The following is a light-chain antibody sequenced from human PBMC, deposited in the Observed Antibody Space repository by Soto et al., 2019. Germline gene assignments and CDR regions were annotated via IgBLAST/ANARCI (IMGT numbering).Light chain of an antibody. CDR2: WAS. Sequence: DIVMTQSPGSLAVSLGERATINCRSSQRVLYSSNNKNSIAWYQQKPGQPPRLIIYWASTRESGVPDRFSGSGYGTDFSLTSRSLQGEDVADYYCQQYYDLLTFGGGTKVEIK. J-gene: IGKJ4*01. V-gene: IGKV4-1*01. CDR3: QQYYDLLT. CDR1: QRVLYSSNNKNS.